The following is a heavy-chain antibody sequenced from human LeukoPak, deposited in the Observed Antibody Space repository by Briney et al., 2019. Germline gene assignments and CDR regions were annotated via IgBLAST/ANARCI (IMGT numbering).Heavy chain of an antibody. V-gene: IGHV5-51*01. Sequence: GESPKISCKGSGYSFTSYWIGWVRQMPGKGLEGMGIIYPGDSDTRYSPSFQGQVTISADKSISTAYLQWSSLKASDTAMYYCARIGCSGGSCFAFDYWGQGTLVTVSS. CDR1: GYSFTSYW. D-gene: IGHD2-15*01. CDR3: ARIGCSGGSCFAFDY. CDR2: IYPGDSDT. J-gene: IGHJ4*02.